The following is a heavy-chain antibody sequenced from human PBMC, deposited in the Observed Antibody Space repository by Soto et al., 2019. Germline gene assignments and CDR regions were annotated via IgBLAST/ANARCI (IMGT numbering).Heavy chain of an antibody. Sequence: QVQLVQSGAAVKKPGSSVKVSCKASGGTFSSYAISWVRQAPGQGLEWMGGIIPIFGTANYAQKFQGRVTSTADESTSTDYMELSSLRSEDTAVYYCATTTAYDIVTGYPWGYFDYWGQGTLVTVSS. CDR3: ATTTAYDIVTGYPWGYFDY. D-gene: IGHD3-9*01. CDR1: GGTFSSYA. V-gene: IGHV1-69*01. CDR2: IIPIFGTA. J-gene: IGHJ4*02.